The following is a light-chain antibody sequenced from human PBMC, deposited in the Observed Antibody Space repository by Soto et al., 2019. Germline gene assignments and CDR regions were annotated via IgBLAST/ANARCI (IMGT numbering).Light chain of an antibody. V-gene: IGKV1-9*01. CDR1: QGLSSD. CDR2: AAS. J-gene: IGKJ5*01. CDR3: QQLNSYPIT. Sequence: DIQLTQSPSFLSASVGDRVTITCRASQGLSSDLAWYQQKPGKAPKLLIYAASTLQSGVPSRFSGSGSGTECTLTISSLQPEDFATDYCQQLNSYPITFGQGTRLEIK.